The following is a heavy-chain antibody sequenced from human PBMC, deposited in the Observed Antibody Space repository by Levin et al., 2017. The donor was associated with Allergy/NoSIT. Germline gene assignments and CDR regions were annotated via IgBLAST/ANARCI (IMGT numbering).Heavy chain of an antibody. CDR3: ARDYLGGPGDYAAMDY. V-gene: IGHV3-30*04. CDR1: GFTFSSYA. J-gene: IGHJ4*02. D-gene: IGHD4-17*01. CDR2: ISYDGSNK. Sequence: GESLKISCAASGFTFSSYAMHWVRQAPGKGLEWVAVISYDGSNKYYADSVKGRFTISRDNSKNTLYLQMNSLRAEDTAVYYCARDYLGGPGDYAAMDYWGQGTLVTVSS.